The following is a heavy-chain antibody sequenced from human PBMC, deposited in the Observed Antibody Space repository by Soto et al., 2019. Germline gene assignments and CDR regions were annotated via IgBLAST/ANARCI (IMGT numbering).Heavy chain of an antibody. D-gene: IGHD2-2*01. V-gene: IGHV3-48*01. J-gene: IGHJ4*02. CDR3: ARDQNYCSSTNCYQGFDY. CDR2: ISSSGTTM. Sequence: EVQLVEYGGDLVQPGGSLRLSCAASGFTFNSYSMNWVRQAPGKGLEWVSYISSSGTTMYYVDSVKGRFTISRDNAKNSLSLQMNSLRAEDTAVYYCARDQNYCSSTNCYQGFDYWGQGTLVTVSS. CDR1: GFTFNSYS.